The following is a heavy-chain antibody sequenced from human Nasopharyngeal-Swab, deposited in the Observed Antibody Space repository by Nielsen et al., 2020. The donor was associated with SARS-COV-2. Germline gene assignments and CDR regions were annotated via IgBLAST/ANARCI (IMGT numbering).Heavy chain of an antibody. J-gene: IGHJ6*02. Sequence: VRQVPGKGLEWVSSISSSSSYIYYADSVKGRFTISRDNAKNSLYLQMNSLRAEDTAVYYCARDSNGMDVWGQGTTVTV. D-gene: IGHD2/OR15-2a*01. V-gene: IGHV3-21*01. CDR3: ARDSNGMDV. CDR2: ISSSSSYI.